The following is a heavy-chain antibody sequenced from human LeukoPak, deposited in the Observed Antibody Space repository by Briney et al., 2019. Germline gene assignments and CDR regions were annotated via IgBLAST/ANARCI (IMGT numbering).Heavy chain of an antibody. V-gene: IGHV3-23*01. CDR2: ISGSGGST. Sequence: SGGSLRLSCAGAGFTFSSSAMSWVRQAPGKGLEWVSVISGSGGSTSYADSVKGRFTISRDNSKNTLYLQMNSLRAEDTAIYYCALRSGSPIDYWGQGTLVTVSS. CDR3: ALRSGSPIDY. J-gene: IGHJ4*02. CDR1: GFTFSSSA. D-gene: IGHD1-26*01.